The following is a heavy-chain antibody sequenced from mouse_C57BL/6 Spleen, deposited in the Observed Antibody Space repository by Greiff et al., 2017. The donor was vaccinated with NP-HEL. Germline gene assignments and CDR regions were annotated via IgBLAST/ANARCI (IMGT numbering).Heavy chain of an antibody. Sequence: VKLMESGPGLVAPSQCLSITCTVSGFSLTSYGVDWVRQSPGKGLEWLGVIWGVGSTNYNSALKSRLSISKDNAKSQVFLKMNSLQTDDTAMYYCARNTYYGSSSYAMDYWGQGTSVTVSS. CDR1: GFSLTSYG. V-gene: IGHV2-6*01. CDR3: ARNTYYGSSSYAMDY. CDR2: IWGVGST. D-gene: IGHD1-1*01. J-gene: IGHJ4*01.